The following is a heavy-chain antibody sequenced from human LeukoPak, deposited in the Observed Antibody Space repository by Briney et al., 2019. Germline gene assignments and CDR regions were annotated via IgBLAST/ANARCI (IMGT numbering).Heavy chain of an antibody. V-gene: IGHV1-18*01. CDR1: GYTFTSYG. CDR2: ISAYNGNT. Sequence: ASVKVSCKASGYTFTSYGISWVRQAPGQGLEWMGWISAYNGNTNYAQKLQGRVTITTDTSTSTAYMELRSLRSDDTAVYYCASPYCSGGSCPPYYYYGMDVWGQGTTVTVSS. D-gene: IGHD2-15*01. CDR3: ASPYCSGGSCPPYYYYGMDV. J-gene: IGHJ6*02.